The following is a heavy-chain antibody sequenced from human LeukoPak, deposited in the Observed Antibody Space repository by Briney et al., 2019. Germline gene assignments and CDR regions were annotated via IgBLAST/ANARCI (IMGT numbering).Heavy chain of an antibody. V-gene: IGHV4-38-2*02. D-gene: IGHD3-10*01. CDR2: IYDSGSP. CDR3: ARDSITMVRGVLDY. J-gene: IGHJ4*02. CDR1: GYSISSGYY. Sequence: SETLSLTCTVSGYSISSGYYWGWIRQPPGKGLEWIGSIYDSGSPYYNPSLKSRVTISVDTSKNQFSLKLSSGTAADTAVYYCARDSITMVRGVLDYWGQGTLVTVSS.